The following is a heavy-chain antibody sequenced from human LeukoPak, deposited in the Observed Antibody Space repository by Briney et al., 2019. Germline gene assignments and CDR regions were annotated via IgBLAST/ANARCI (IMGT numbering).Heavy chain of an antibody. V-gene: IGHV3-30-3*01. D-gene: IGHD6-6*01. CDR2: ISYDGSNK. Sequence: PGGSLRLSCAASGFTFSSYAMHWVRQAPGKGLEWVAVISYDGSNKYYADSVKGRFTISRDNSKNTLYLQMNSLRAEDTAVYYCARDAPPAPRIAARFDYWGQGTLVTVSS. J-gene: IGHJ4*02. CDR3: ARDAPPAPRIAARFDY. CDR1: GFTFSSYA.